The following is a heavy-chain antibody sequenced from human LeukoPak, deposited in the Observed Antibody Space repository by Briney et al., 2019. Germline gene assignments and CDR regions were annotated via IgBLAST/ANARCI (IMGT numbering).Heavy chain of an antibody. CDR1: GLTFSDYF. V-gene: IGHV3-11*06. J-gene: IGHJ1*01. D-gene: IGHD1-26*01. CDR3: ASSGSYKYFQH. Sequence: GGSLRLSCAASGLTFSDYFMSWIRQAPGKGLEWVSYISSDSSFTNYADSVKGRFTISRDNAKNSLYLQMNSLRVEDMAVYYCASSGSYKYFQHWGQGTLVTVSS. CDR2: ISSDSSFT.